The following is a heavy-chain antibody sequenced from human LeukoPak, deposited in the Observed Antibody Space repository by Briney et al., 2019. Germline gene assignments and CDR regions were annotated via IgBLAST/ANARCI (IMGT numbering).Heavy chain of an antibody. CDR3: ARPGVGSGRYGAFDI. CDR1: GGSISSYY. Sequence: SETLSLTCTVSGGSISSYYWSWIRQPPGKGLEWIGYIFYSGSTNYNPSLESRVTMSVDTSKNQFSLKLRSVTAADTAVYYCARPGVGSGRYGAFDIWGQGTLVIVSS. CDR2: IFYSGST. D-gene: IGHD5-18*01. J-gene: IGHJ3*02. V-gene: IGHV4-59*08.